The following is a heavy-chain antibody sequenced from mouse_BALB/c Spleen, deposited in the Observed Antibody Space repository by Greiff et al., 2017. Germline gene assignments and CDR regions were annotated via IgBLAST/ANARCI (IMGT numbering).Heavy chain of an antibody. D-gene: IGHD2-14*01. CDR3: ARWVDRYDRDYYAMDY. Sequence: VQLKQSGAELVKPGASVKLSCTASGFNIKDTYMHWVKQRPEQGLEWIGRIDPANGNTKYDPKFQGKATITADTSSNTAYLQLSSLTSEDTAVYYCARWVDRYDRDYYAMDYWGQGTSVTVSS. CDR1: GFNIKDTY. V-gene: IGHV14-3*02. J-gene: IGHJ4*01. CDR2: IDPANGNT.